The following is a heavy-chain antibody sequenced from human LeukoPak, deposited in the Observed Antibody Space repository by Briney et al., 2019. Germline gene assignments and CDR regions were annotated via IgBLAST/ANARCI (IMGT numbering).Heavy chain of an antibody. CDR3: ARERKITIFGVACDY. CDR2: INPNGGGT. V-gene: IGHV1-2*06. CDR1: GYTFTGYY. D-gene: IGHD3-3*01. J-gene: IGHJ4*02. Sequence: GASVKVSCKASGYTFTGYYMHWVRQAPGQGLEWMGRINPNGGGTNFAQKFQGRVTMTSDTSIGTAYMELSRLRSDDAAVYYCARERKITIFGVACDYWGQGTLVTVSS.